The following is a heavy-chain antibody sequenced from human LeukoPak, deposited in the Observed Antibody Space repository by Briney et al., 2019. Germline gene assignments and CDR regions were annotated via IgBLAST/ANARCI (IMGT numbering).Heavy chain of an antibody. CDR1: GYTFTSYY. V-gene: IGHV1-46*01. CDR3: ARDGSSWYGSGYYYYMDV. Sequence: ASVKVSCKASGYTFTSYYMHWVRQAPGQGLEWMGIINPSGGSTSYAQKFQGRVTMTRDMSTSTVYMELSSLRSEDTAVYYCARDGSSWYGSGYYYYMDVWGKGTMVTVSS. CDR2: INPSGGST. D-gene: IGHD6-13*01. J-gene: IGHJ6*03.